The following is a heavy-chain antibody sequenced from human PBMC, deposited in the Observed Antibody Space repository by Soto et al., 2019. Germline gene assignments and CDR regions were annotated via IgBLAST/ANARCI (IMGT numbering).Heavy chain of an antibody. V-gene: IGHV1-18*01. D-gene: IGHD6-6*01. Sequence: QVQLLQSGAEVKKPGASVKVSCKASGYTFTNYGITWVRQAPGQGLEWMGWISAYNGNTHYTQRLQGRVTMTTDTSTSTAYMELRGLRSDDTAVYYCASVWQLVVYFYYYMDVWGKGTTVTVSS. J-gene: IGHJ6*03. CDR2: ISAYNGNT. CDR1: GYTFTNYG. CDR3: ASVWQLVVYFYYYMDV.